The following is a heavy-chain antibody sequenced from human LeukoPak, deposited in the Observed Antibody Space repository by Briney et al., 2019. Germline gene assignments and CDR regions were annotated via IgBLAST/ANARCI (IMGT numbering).Heavy chain of an antibody. J-gene: IGHJ3*02. D-gene: IGHD1-1*01. CDR1: GFSFREYP. V-gene: IGHV3-23*01. Sequence: PGGSLRLSCEAAGFSFREYPMGWVRRASGKRLEWVSGISAGADVIFYADPVKGRFTISRDNSKNTLYLQMNSLRAEDSAEYYCAKSLLTTATGTGRAFDIWGQGTMVTVSA. CDR3: AKSLLTTATGTGRAFDI. CDR2: ISAGADVI.